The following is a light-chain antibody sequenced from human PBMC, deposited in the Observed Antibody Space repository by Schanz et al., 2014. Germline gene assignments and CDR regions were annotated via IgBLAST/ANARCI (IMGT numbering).Light chain of an antibody. J-gene: IGLJ3*02. CDR1: SSDVGGYDY. CDR3: SSYTSSRTWV. V-gene: IGLV2-14*01. CDR2: DVS. Sequence: QSALTQPASVSGSPGQSITISCTGGSSDVGGYDYVSWYQQQPGKAPKLMIHDVSNRPSGVSNRFSGSKSGNTASLTISGLQAEDEADYYCSSYTSSRTWVFGGGTKLTVL.